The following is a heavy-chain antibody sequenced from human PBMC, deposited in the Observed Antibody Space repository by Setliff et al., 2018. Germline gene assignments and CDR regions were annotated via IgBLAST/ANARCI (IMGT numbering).Heavy chain of an antibody. CDR2: ISTGDGT. J-gene: IGHJ4*02. CDR1: GFTFSDYY. Sequence: GGSLRLSCAASGFTFSDYYMSWIRQAPGKGLEWVSYISTGDGTYYADSVKGRFTISRDNSQNTLSLQVNSLRAEDTAVYYCAKRPEHVDMYFDYWGQGALVTVSS. CDR3: AKRPEHVDMYFDY. V-gene: IGHV3-23*01.